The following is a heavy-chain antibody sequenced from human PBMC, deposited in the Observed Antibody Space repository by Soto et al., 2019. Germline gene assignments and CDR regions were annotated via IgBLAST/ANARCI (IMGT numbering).Heavy chain of an antibody. J-gene: IGHJ4*02. CDR3: ARDNITGLFDY. D-gene: IGHD2-8*02. CDR1: GGSFSGYY. CDR2: INHSGSP. Sequence: QVQLQQWGAGLLKPSETLSLTCAVYGGSFSGYYWTWIRQPPGTGLEWIGEINHSGSPNYNPSLKSRVTISVDTSKNQFSLKLTSVTAADPAVYYCARDNITGLFDYWGQGTLVPVSS. V-gene: IGHV4-34*01.